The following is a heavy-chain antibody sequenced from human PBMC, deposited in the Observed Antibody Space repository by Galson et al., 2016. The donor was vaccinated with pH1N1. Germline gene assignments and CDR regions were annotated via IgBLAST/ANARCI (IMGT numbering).Heavy chain of an antibody. D-gene: IGHD3-10*01. CDR3: ARDTSGHATRPYGAFDI. V-gene: IGHV3-48*03. CDR2: ISSSGSAL. J-gene: IGHJ3*02. Sequence: LRLSCAASGFTFSTYEMSWARQAPGKGLEWVAFISSSGSALYYADSVEGRFTISRENARNSLYLQMNSLRAEDTAVYYCARDTSGHATRPYGAFDIWGQGTMVTVSS. CDR1: GFTFSTYE.